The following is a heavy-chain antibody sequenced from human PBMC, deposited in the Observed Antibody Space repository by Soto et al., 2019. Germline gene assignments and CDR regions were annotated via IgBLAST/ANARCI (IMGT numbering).Heavy chain of an antibody. D-gene: IGHD3-9*01. J-gene: IGHJ6*02. CDR2: INHSGST. CDR1: GGSFCGYY. Sequence: TSETLSLTCAVYGGSFCGYYWSWIRQPPGKGLEWIGEINHSGSTNYNPSLKSRVTISVDTSKNQFSLKLSSVTAADTAVYYCARAAEVISRLVYYYGMDVWGQGTTVTVSS. V-gene: IGHV4-34*01. CDR3: ARAAEVISRLVYYYGMDV.